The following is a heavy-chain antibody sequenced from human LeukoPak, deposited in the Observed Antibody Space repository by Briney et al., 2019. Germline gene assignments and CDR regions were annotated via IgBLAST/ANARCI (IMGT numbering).Heavy chain of an antibody. V-gene: IGHV3-64D*09. D-gene: IGHD2/OR15-2a*01. CDR1: GFTFSSYA. J-gene: IGHJ4*02. Sequence: PGGSRRLSCSASGFTFSSYAMHWVRQAPGKGLEYVSAISSNGGSTYHADSVKGRFTISRDNSKNTLYLQMSSLRAEDTAVYYCVKDLSMRALTTGDYWGQGTLVTVSS. CDR3: VKDLSMRALTTGDY. CDR2: ISSNGGST.